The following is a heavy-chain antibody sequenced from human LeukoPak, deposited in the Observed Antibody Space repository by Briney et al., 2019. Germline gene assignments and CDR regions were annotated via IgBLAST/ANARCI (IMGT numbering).Heavy chain of an antibody. CDR1: GFTFDDYA. Sequence: GRPLRLSCAASGFTFDDYAMHWVRQAPGKGLEWVSGIRGDRGTVGYAGSVKGRFTISRDNAKSSVYLQMNSLRAEDTALYYCARGIDSSGTYSGWGFHLRYWGQGTLVTVSS. CDR3: ARGIDSSGTYSGWGFHLRY. CDR2: IRGDRGTV. D-gene: IGHD1-26*01. V-gene: IGHV3-9*01. J-gene: IGHJ4*02.